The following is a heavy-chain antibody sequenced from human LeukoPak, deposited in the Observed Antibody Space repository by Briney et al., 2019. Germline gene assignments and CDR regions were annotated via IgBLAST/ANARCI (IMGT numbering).Heavy chain of an antibody. CDR1: GFTFITYS. CDR2: ISSITSSYI. Sequence: GGSLRLSCAASGFTFITYSMTWVRQAPGKGLEWVSSISSITSSYIHYADSVKGRFTISRDNAKNSLYLQMNSLRAEDTAVYYCARRIGYNWNYWNYYFDYWGQGTLVTVSS. D-gene: IGHD1-7*01. J-gene: IGHJ4*02. V-gene: IGHV3-21*01. CDR3: ARRIGYNWNYWNYYFDY.